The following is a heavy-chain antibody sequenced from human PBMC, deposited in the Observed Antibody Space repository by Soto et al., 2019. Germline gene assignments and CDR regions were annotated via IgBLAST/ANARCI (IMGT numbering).Heavy chain of an antibody. Sequence: EVQLLESGGGLAQPGGSLRLSCAASAFTFSSYAMSWVHQAPGKGLEWVSAVSGSGDSTYYADSVKGRFTISRDNYKNTLYLQMNSLRAEDTAVYYCAKGRASDCPGCTLDYWGQGTLVTVSS. J-gene: IGHJ4*02. CDR1: AFTFSSYA. CDR3: AKGRASDCPGCTLDY. D-gene: IGHD2-21*02. V-gene: IGHV3-23*01. CDR2: VSGSGDST.